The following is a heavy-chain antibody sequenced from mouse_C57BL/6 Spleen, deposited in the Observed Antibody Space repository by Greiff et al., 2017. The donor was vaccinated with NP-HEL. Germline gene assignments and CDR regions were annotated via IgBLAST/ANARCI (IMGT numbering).Heavy chain of an antibody. J-gene: IGHJ3*01. CDR1: GYTFTDYY. CDR2: INPNNGGT. Sequence: EVQLQQSGPELVKPGASVKISCKASGYTFTDYYMNWVKQSHGKSLEWIGDINPNNGGTSYNQKFKGKATLTVDKSSSTAYMELRSLTSEDSAVYYCARWGYYGSSLAYWGQGTLVTVSA. CDR3: ARWGYYGSSLAY. D-gene: IGHD1-1*01. V-gene: IGHV1-26*01.